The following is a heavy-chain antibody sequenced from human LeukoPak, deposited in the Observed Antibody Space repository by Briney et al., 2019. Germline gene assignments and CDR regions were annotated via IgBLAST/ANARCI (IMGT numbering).Heavy chain of an antibody. J-gene: IGHJ4*02. Sequence: SQTLSLTCTVSGGSISSGGYSWSWIRQHPGKGLEWIGYIYYSGSTYYNPSLKSRVTISVDTSKNQFSLKLSSVTAADTAVYYCARAMIVARRFDYWGQGTLVTVSS. D-gene: IGHD3-22*01. V-gene: IGHV4-31*03. CDR1: GGSISSGGYS. CDR3: ARAMIVARRFDY. CDR2: IYYSGST.